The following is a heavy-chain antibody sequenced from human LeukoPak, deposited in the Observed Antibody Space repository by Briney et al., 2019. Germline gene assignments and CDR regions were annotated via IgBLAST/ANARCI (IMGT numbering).Heavy chain of an antibody. V-gene: IGHV4-39*07. CDR3: ARGPASVLLWFGEPAFDI. CDR1: GGSISSSSYY. Sequence: SETLSLTCTVSGGSISSSSYYWGWIRQPPGKGLEWIGSIYYSGSTYYNPSLKSRVTISVDTSKNQFSLKLSSVTAADTAVYYCARGPASVLLWFGEPAFDIWGQGTMVTVSS. D-gene: IGHD3-10*01. J-gene: IGHJ3*02. CDR2: IYYSGST.